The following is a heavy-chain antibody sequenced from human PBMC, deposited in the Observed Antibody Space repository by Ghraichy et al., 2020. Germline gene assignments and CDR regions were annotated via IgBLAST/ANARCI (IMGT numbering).Heavy chain of an antibody. V-gene: IGHV3-21*01. J-gene: IGHJ4*02. CDR3: ASYDFWSGYYTGAY. D-gene: IGHD3-3*01. CDR1: GFTFSSYS. CDR2: ISSSSSYI. Sequence: GGSLRLSCAASGFTFSSYSMNWVRQAPGKGLEWVSSISSSSSYIYYADSVKGRFTISRDNAKNSLYLQMNSLRAEDTAVYYCASYDFWSGYYTGAYWGQGTLVTVSS.